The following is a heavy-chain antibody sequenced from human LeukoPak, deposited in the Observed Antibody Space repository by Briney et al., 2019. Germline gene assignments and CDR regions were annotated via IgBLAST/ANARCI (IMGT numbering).Heavy chain of an antibody. CDR2: IYYSGST. J-gene: IGHJ4*02. D-gene: IGHD3-9*01. CDR3: ASSYFDTRRYFDY. CDR1: GGSISSYY. V-gene: IGHV4-59*01. Sequence: SETLSLTCTVSGGSISSYYWSWIRQPPGKGLEWIGYIYYSGSTNYNPSLKSRVTISVDTSKNQFSLKLSSVTAADTAVYYCASSYFDTRRYFDYWGQGTLVTVSS.